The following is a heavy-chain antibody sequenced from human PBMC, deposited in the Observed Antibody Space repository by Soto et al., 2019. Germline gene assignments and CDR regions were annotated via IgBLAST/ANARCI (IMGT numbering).Heavy chain of an antibody. D-gene: IGHD2-2*01. CDR3: ARDVCSSTSCYELFDY. Sequence: EVQLVESGGGLVQPGGSLRLCCVASGFTFSSYEMNWVRQAPGKGLEWVSYISSSGSTKHYADSVKGRFTFSRDNAKNSLFLQMNSLRADDTAVYYCARDVCSSTSCYELFDYWGQGTLVTVSS. CDR1: GFTFSSYE. V-gene: IGHV3-48*03. CDR2: ISSSGSTK. J-gene: IGHJ4*02.